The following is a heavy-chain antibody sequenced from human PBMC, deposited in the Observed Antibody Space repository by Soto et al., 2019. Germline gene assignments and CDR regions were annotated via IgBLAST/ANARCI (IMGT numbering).Heavy chain of an antibody. CDR2: IYYSGST. Sequence: QLQLQESGPGLVKPSETLSLTCTVSGGSISSSSYYWGWIRQPPGKGLEWIGSIYYSGSTYYNPSLKSRVTISVDTSKNQFSLKLSSVTAADTAVYYCARHENGDYNSGMDVWGQGTTVTVSS. CDR1: GGSISSSSYY. D-gene: IGHD4-17*01. J-gene: IGHJ6*02. CDR3: ARHENGDYNSGMDV. V-gene: IGHV4-39*01.